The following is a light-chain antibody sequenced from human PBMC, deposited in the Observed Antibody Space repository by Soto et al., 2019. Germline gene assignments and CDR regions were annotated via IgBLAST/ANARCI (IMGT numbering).Light chain of an antibody. Sequence: DIQMTQSPSSLSASLGDRVTIICRASQSIGSSLIWYQQKPGTAPRVLIYGASSLHSGVPSRFSGSGSGTYFTLTITSLQPEDFATYICQQSYHSPDTFGQATRLNI. J-gene: IGKJ2*01. CDR3: QQSYHSPDT. CDR1: QSIGSS. CDR2: GAS. V-gene: IGKV1-39*01.